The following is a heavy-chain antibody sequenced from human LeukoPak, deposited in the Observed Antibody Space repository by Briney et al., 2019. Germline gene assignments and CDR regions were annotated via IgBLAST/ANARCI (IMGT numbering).Heavy chain of an antibody. J-gene: IGHJ4*02. CDR1: GGSFSGYY. V-gene: IGHV4-34*01. CDR2: INHSGST. D-gene: IGHD5-18*01. CDR3: ARGLSFWYSYGYYY. Sequence: SETLSLTCAVYGGSFSGYYWSWIRQPPGKGLEWIGEINHSGSTNYNPSLKSRVTISVDTSKNQFSLKLSSVTAADTAVYYCARGLSFWYSYGYYYWGQGTLVTVSS.